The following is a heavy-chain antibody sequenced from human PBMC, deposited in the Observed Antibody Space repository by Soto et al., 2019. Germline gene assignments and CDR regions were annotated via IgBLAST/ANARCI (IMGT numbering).Heavy chain of an antibody. CDR2: INPSGGST. V-gene: IGHV1-46*01. CDR3: ARGPFVLQLWSYYFDY. J-gene: IGHJ4*02. CDR1: GYTFTSYY. Sequence: ASVKVSCKASGYTFTSYYMHWVRQAPGQGLEWMGIINPSGGSTSYAQKFQGRVTMTSDTSASTVYMELSSLRSEDTAVYYCARGPFVLQLWSYYFDYWAQGTLVTVSS. D-gene: IGHD5-18*01.